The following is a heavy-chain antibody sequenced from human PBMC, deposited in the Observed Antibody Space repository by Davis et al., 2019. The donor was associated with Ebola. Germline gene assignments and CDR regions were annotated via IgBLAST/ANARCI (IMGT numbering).Heavy chain of an antibody. CDR1: GYSFTGYY. J-gene: IGHJ4*02. D-gene: IGHD6-13*01. CDR3: ATVNSPEASWYPLSY. CDR2: INPYSGGT. Sequence: ASVKVSCKASGYSFTGYYMHWVRQAPGQGLEWMGWINPYSGGTNYAQKFQGRVTVTRDTSISTAYMELSRLRSDDTAVYYCATVNSPEASWYPLSYWGQGTLVTVSS. V-gene: IGHV1-2*02.